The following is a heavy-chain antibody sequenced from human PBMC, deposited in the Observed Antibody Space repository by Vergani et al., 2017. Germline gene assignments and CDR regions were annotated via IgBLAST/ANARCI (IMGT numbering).Heavy chain of an antibody. CDR2: ISGSGGGT. J-gene: IGHJ5*02. V-gene: IGHV3-23*04. CDR1: GFTFGSFA. CDR3: AKVLVRGENWLDP. Sequence: EVQLVESGGALVQPGGSLRLPCAASGFTFGSFAMSWARQAPGRGLEWVSAISGSGGGTDYADAVKGRFTISRDNSKTTLYLQMNSLRAEDTAVYYCAKVLVRGENWLDPWGQGTLVTVSS. D-gene: IGHD3-10*01.